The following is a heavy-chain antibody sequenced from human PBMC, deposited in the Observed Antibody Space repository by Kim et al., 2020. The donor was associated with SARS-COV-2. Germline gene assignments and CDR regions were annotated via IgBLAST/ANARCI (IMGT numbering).Heavy chain of an antibody. D-gene: IGHD4-17*01. CDR3: ARDRPVTDDAFDI. J-gene: IGHJ3*02. V-gene: IGHV3-33*01. CDR1: GFTFSSYG. Sequence: GGSLRLSCAASGFTFSSYGMHWVRQAPGKGLEWVVVIWYDGSNKYYADSVKGRFTISRDNSKNTLYLQMNSLRAEDTAVYYCARDRPVTDDAFDIWGQGTMVTVSS. CDR2: IWYDGSNK.